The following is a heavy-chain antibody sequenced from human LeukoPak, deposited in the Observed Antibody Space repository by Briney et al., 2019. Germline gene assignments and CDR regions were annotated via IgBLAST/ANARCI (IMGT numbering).Heavy chain of an antibody. J-gene: IGHJ4*02. D-gene: IGHD5-24*01. CDR2: IWYDGSNK. CDR3: AREERQGDYFDY. Sequence: GGSLRLSCTASGFTFGDHAMSWVRQAPGKGLERVAVIWYDGSNKYYADSVKGRFTISRDNSKNTLYLQMNSLRAEDTAVYYCAREERQGDYFDYWGQGTLVTVSS. CDR1: GFTFGDHA. V-gene: IGHV3-33*08.